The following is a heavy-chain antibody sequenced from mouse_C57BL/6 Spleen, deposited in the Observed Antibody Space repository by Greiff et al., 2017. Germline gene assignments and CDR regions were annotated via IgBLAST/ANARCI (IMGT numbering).Heavy chain of an antibody. CDR3: AQIYYGNYEGYFDV. CDR1: GYAFSSSW. CDR2: IYPGDGDT. Sequence: VKLVESGPELVKPGASVKISCKASGYAFSSSWMNWVKQRPGKGLEWIGRIYPGDGDTNYNGKVKGKATLTADKSSSTAYMQLSSLTSEDSAVYFCAQIYYGNYEGYFDVWGTGTTVTVSS. D-gene: IGHD2-1*01. V-gene: IGHV1-82*01. J-gene: IGHJ1*03.